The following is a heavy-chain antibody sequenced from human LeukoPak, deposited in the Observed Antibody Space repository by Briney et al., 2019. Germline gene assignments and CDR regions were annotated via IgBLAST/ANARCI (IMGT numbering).Heavy chain of an antibody. CDR3: ARSFAGVMATGVLDY. D-gene: IGHD5-24*01. J-gene: IGHJ4*02. V-gene: IGHV3-33*01. Sequence: GGSLRLSCAASGFTFSSYGMHWVRQAPGKGLEWVAVIWYDGSNKYYADSVKGRFTISRDNSKNTLYLQMNSLRAEDTAVYYCARSFAGVMATGVLDYWGQGTLVTVSS. CDR1: GFTFSSYG. CDR2: IWYDGSNK.